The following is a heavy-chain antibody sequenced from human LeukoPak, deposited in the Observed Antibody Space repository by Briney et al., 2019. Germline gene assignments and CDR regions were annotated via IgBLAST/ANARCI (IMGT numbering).Heavy chain of an antibody. CDR3: AREEGGFDY. V-gene: IGHV3-74*01. CDR1: GFTFSSSW. J-gene: IGHJ4*02. D-gene: IGHD3-16*01. CDR2: ISSDGSDI. Sequence: GGSLRLSCAVSGFTFSSSWMHWVRQAPGRGLVWVSRISSDGSDIFYADSVKGRFTISRDNAKNSLYLQMNSLRAEDTAVYYCAREEGGFDYWGQGTLVTVSS.